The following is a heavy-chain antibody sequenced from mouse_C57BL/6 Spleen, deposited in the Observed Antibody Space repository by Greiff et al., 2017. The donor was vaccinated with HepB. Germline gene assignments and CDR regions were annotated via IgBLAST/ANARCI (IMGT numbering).Heavy chain of an antibody. Sequence: VQLQESGAELVKPGASVKLSCKASGYAFSSYWMHWVKQRPGQGLEWIGQIYPGDGDTNYNGKFKGKATLTADKSSSTAYMQLSSLTSEDSAVYFWAREGDSSGYEGFLFDYWGQGTTLTVSS. CDR1: GYAFSSYW. CDR2: IYPGDGDT. V-gene: IGHV1-80*01. CDR3: AREGDSSGYEGFLFDY. J-gene: IGHJ2*01. D-gene: IGHD3-2*02.